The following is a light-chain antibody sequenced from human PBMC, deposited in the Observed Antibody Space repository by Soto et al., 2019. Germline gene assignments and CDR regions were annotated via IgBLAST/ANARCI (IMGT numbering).Light chain of an antibody. CDR3: QQYNNWPPWT. V-gene: IGKV3-15*01. Sequence: EVVMTQSPATLSVSPGERATLSCRASQSVISDLAWYQQKPGQAPRLXXXXXXXXALGIPAMCSGSGSRTEFTLTISSLQSEDFAVYYCQQYNNWPPWTFGQGTKVDIK. J-gene: IGKJ1*01. CDR1: QSVISD. CDR2: XXX.